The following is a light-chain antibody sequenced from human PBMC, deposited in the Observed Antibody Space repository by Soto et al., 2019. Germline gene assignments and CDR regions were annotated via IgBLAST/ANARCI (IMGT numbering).Light chain of an antibody. CDR2: DVN. V-gene: IGLV2-14*03. Sequence: QSALTQPASVSGSPGQSITISCAGTSSDVGVYDFVSWYQQHPGKDPKLLIYDVNNRPAGISNRFSGCKSGNTASLTISGLQAEDEADYYCSSYTTSTTRVFGGGTKLTVL. J-gene: IGLJ2*01. CDR1: SSDVGVYDF. CDR3: SSYTTSTTRV.